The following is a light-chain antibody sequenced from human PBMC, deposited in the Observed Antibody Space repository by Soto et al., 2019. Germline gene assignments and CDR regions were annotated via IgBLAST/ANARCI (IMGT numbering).Light chain of an antibody. CDR2: DVS. CDR1: SNDVGGYNS. V-gene: IGLV2-11*01. CDR3: CSYAGSDTHYV. J-gene: IGLJ1*01. Sequence: QSALTQPRSVSGSPGQSVTISCTGTSNDVGGYNSVSWYQQHPDKAPKFMIYDVSKRPSGVPDRFSGSKSGNTASLTISGLQAEDEADYYCCSYAGSDTHYVFGTGTKVTVL.